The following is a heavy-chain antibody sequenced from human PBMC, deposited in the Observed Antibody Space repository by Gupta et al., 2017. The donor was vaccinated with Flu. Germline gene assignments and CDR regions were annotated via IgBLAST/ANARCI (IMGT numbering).Heavy chain of an antibody. CDR2: INGDGSST. CDR1: SYW. Sequence: SYWMHWVRQVPGEGPVWVSRINGDGSSTTYADSVKGRFTISRDNAKNTLYLQMNSLRAEDTALYYCARGDTFFYSPFSDPWGQGTLVTVSS. J-gene: IGHJ5*02. V-gene: IGHV3-74*01. D-gene: IGHD2-15*01. CDR3: ARGDTFFYSPFSDP.